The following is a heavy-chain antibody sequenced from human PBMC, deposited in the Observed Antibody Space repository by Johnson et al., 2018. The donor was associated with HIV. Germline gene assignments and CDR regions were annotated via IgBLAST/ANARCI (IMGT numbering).Heavy chain of an antibody. CDR2: IYSGGST. CDR3: AKDMGLSVGAVDALDI. D-gene: IGHD1-26*01. V-gene: IGHV3-66*02. Sequence: VQLVESGGDLVQPGGSLRLSCAASGITVSSNYMTWVRQAPGKGLEWVSVIYSGGSTYYADSMKGRFTISRDNSKNTLYLQMNSLRADDTAVYYCAKDMGLSVGAVDALDIWGQGTMVTVSS. J-gene: IGHJ3*02. CDR1: GITVSSNY.